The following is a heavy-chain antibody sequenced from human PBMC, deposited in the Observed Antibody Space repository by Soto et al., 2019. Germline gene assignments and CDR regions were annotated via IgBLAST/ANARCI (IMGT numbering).Heavy chain of an antibody. J-gene: IGHJ5*01. CDR3: ARGPDRGWYGS. CDR2: INHSGST. D-gene: IGHD2-15*01. Sequence: QVQLQQWGAGLLKPSETLSLTCAVYGGSFSGDYWSWIRQPPGKGLEWIGEINHSGSTNYNPSLTCRVTISVDASENQFSLKLSSVTAADTAVYYCARGPDRGWYGSWGQGTLVTVSS. CDR1: GGSFSGDY. V-gene: IGHV4-34*01.